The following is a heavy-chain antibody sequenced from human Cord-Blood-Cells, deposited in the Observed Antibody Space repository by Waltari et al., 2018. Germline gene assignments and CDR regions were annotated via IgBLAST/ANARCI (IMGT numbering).Heavy chain of an antibody. V-gene: IGHV1-69*09. D-gene: IGHD7-27*01. CDR3: ASGDPEHDAFDI. CDR1: RGTFSSYA. J-gene: IGHJ3*02. CDR2: IIPILGIA. Sequence: QVQLVQSGAEVKKPGSSVKVCCKASRGTFSSYAMRWLGQAPGQGLEWMGRIIPILGIANYAQKFQGRVTITADKSTSTAYMELSSLRSEDTAVYYCASGDPEHDAFDIWGQGTMVTVSS.